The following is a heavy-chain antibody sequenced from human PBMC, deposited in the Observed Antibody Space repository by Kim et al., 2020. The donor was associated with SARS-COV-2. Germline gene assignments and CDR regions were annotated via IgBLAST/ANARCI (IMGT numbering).Heavy chain of an antibody. CDR3: TTLARGYSGYDYGDAFDI. V-gene: IGHV3-15*01. CDR2: LKSKTDGGTT. J-gene: IGHJ3*02. CDR1: GFTFSNAW. Sequence: GRSLRLSCAASGFTFSNAWMSWVRQAPGKGLEWVGRLKSKTDGGTTDYAAPVKGRFTISRDDSKNTLYLQMNSLKTEDTAVYYCTTLARGYSGYDYGDAFDIWGQGTMVNVAS. D-gene: IGHD5-12*01.